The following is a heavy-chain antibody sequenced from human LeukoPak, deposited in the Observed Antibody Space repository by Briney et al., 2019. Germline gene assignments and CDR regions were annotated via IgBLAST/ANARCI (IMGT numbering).Heavy chain of an antibody. CDR3: ATRITMVRGVLDY. D-gene: IGHD3-10*01. J-gene: IGHJ4*02. V-gene: IGHV3-23*01. Sequence: GGPLRLSCAASGFTFSSYAMSWVRQAPGKGLEWVSAISGSGGSTYYADSVKGRFTISRDNSKNTLYLQMNGLRAEDTAVYYCATRITMVRGVLDYWGQGTLVTVPS. CDR1: GFTFSSYA. CDR2: ISGSGGST.